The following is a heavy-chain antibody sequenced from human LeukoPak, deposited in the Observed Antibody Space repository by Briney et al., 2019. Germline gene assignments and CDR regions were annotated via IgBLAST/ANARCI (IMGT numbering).Heavy chain of an antibody. D-gene: IGHD2-8*02. J-gene: IGHJ4*02. CDR2: VSYSGST. Sequence: SETLSLTCAVYGGSFSGSYWSWIRQSPGKGLELIGYVSYSGSTTYNPTFKSRVTISVDTPRNQFSLKLNSVTAADAAVYYCARRGCPGGTCYLDYWGQGALVTVSS. CDR3: ARRGCPGGTCYLDY. CDR1: GGSFSGSY. V-gene: IGHV4-59*01.